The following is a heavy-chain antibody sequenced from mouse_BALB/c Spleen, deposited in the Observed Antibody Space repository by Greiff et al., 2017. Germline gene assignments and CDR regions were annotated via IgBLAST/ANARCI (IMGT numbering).Heavy chain of an antibody. D-gene: IGHD2-10*02. Sequence: EVKVVESGGGLVQPGGSRKLSCAASGFTFSSFGMHWVRQAPEKGLEWVAYISSGSSTIYYADTVKGRFTISRDNPKNTLFLQMTSLRSEDTAMYYCARIPSYGNYTAYAMDYWGQGTSVTVSS. CDR1: GFTFSSFG. J-gene: IGHJ4*01. V-gene: IGHV5-17*02. CDR3: ARIPSYGNYTAYAMDY. CDR2: ISSGSSTI.